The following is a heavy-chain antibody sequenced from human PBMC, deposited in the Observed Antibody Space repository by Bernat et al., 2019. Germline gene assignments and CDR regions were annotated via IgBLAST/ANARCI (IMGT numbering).Heavy chain of an antibody. CDR1: GGSISSGSYY. CDR3: ARGNDYFGMDV. Sequence: QVQLQESGPGLVKPSQTLSLTCTVSGGSISSGSYYWSWIRQSAGKGLEWIGRIYTSGSTNYNPSLKSRVTMSVDTSKKQVSLKLNYVTAADTAVYYCARGNDYFGMDVWGQGTTVTVSS. J-gene: IGHJ6*02. CDR2: IYTSGST. V-gene: IGHV4-61*02.